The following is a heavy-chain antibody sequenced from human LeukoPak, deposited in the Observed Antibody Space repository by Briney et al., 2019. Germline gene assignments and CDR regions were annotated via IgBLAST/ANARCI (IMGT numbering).Heavy chain of an antibody. D-gene: IGHD2-15*01. V-gene: IGHV3-30*02. J-gene: IGHJ4*02. Sequence: PGGSLRLSCAASGFTFSSYGMHWVRQAPGKGLEWVAFIRYDGSNKYYADSVKGRFTISRDNSKNTLYLQMNGLRAEDTAVYYCAKDLGYCSGGSCYSPFDYWGQGTLVTVSS. CDR2: IRYDGSNK. CDR3: AKDLGYCSGGSCYSPFDY. CDR1: GFTFSSYG.